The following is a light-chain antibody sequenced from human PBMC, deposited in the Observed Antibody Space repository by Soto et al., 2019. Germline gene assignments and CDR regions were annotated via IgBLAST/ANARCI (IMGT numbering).Light chain of an antibody. CDR2: LNSDGSH. V-gene: IGLV4-69*01. Sequence: QSVLTQSPSASASLGASVKLTCTLSSGHSRYAIAWHQQQPEKGPRYLMKLNSDGSHSKGDGIPDRFSGSSSGAERYLTISSLQSEDEADYYCQTWGTGTSVVFGGGTKVTVL. CDR1: SGHSRYA. J-gene: IGLJ2*01. CDR3: QTWGTGTSVV.